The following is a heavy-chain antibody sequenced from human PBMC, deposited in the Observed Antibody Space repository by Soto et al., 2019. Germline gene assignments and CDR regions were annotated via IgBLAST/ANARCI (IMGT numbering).Heavy chain of an antibody. V-gene: IGHV3-23*01. CDR3: AKQGDFWSGYYIQDY. Sequence: GVSLRLSCAASGFTFSSYAMSWVRQAPGKGLEWVSAISGSGGSTYYADSVKGRFTISRDNSKNTLYLQMNSLRAEDTAVYYCAKQGDFWSGYYIQDYWGQGTLVTVSS. J-gene: IGHJ4*02. CDR2: ISGSGGST. CDR1: GFTFSSYA. D-gene: IGHD3-3*01.